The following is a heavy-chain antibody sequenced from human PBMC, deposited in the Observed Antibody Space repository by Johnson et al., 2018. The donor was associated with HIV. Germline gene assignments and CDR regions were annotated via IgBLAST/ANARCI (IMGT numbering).Heavy chain of an antibody. CDR3: ARTLGFGTEDAFDI. CDR1: GFTFSSYD. CDR2: IGSAGDT. V-gene: IGHV3-13*01. J-gene: IGHJ3*02. D-gene: IGHD3-10*01. Sequence: VQLVESGGGLVQPGGSLRLSCAASGFTFSSYDMHWVRQATGKGLEWVSAIGSAGDTYYPGSVTGRFTISRENAKNSLYIQMNSLRAGDTAVYYCARTLGFGTEDAFDIWGQGTMVTVSS.